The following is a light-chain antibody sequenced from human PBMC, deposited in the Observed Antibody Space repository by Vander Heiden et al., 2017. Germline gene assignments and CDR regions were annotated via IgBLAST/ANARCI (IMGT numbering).Light chain of an antibody. CDR3: QQDYSYPGT. J-gene: IGKJ1*01. Sequence: AIRMTQSPSSFSASTGDRVTITCRASQGISSYLAWYQQKPGKAPKLLIYAASTFQSGVPSRFSGSGSGTDFTLTISCLQSEDFATYYCQQDYSYPGTFGQGTKVEIK. CDR2: AAS. V-gene: IGKV1-8*01. CDR1: QGISSY.